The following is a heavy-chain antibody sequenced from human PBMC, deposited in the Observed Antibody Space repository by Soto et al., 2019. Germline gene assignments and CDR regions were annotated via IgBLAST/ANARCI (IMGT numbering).Heavy chain of an antibody. CDR2: IKSKTDGGTT. CDR1: GFTFSNAW. V-gene: IGHV3-15*01. Sequence: EVQLVESGGGLVKPGGSLRLSCAASGFTFSNAWMSWVRQAPGKGLEWVGRIKSKTDGGTTDYAAPVKGRFTISRDDSKNTLDLQMNSLKTEDTAVYYCTTHYDSSGYPQGYFDYWGQGTLVTVSS. CDR3: TTHYDSSGYPQGYFDY. J-gene: IGHJ4*02. D-gene: IGHD3-22*01.